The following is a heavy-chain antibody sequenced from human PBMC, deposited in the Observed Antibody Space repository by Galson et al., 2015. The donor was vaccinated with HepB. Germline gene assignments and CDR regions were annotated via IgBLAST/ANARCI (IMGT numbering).Heavy chain of an antibody. CDR2: ISGSGGST. Sequence: SLRLSCAASGFTFSNYAMSWVRQAPGKGLEWVSAISGSGGSTYYADSVKGRFTISRDNSKNTLYLQMNSLRAEDTAVYYCTTIGYSGYDLLFDYWGQGTLVTVSS. J-gene: IGHJ4*02. CDR1: GFTFSNYA. V-gene: IGHV3-23*01. CDR3: TTIGYSGYDLLFDY. D-gene: IGHD5-12*01.